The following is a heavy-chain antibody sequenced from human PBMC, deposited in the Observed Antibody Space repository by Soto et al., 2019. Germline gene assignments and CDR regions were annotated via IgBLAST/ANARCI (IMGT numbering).Heavy chain of an antibody. D-gene: IGHD1-26*01. CDR1: GFTVTNDY. CDR3: ARDPGDRNGMSA. V-gene: IGHV3-66*01. Sequence: EVQVVESGGGLVQPGGSLRLTCAASGFTVTNDYMTWVRQAPGKGLEWVSVIYSGGSTYYGDSVRDRFVISRDNSKNLLYLQMNSLRVEDTAIYYCARDPGDRNGMSAWGQGTTVTVSS. CDR2: IYSGGST. J-gene: IGHJ6*02.